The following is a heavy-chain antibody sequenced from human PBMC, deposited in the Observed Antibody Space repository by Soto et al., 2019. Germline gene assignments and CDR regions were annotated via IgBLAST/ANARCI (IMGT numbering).Heavy chain of an antibody. CDR3: ARDRNSSSWTKNRNYYYYGMDV. V-gene: IGHV1-18*01. D-gene: IGHD6-13*01. CDR1: GYTFTSYG. CDR2: ISAYNGNT. Sequence: ASVKVSCKASGYTFTSYGISWVRQAPGQGLEWMGWISAYNGNTTYAQKLQGRVTMATATSTSTAYMELRSLRSDDTAVYYCARDRNSSSWTKNRNYYYYGMDVWGQGTTVTV. J-gene: IGHJ6*02.